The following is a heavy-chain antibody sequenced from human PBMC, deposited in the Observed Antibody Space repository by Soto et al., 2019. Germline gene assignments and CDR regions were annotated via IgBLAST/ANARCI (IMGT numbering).Heavy chain of an antibody. J-gene: IGHJ4*02. Sequence: ASVKVSCKASGYTFTSYGISWVRQAPGQGLEWMGWISAYNGNTNYAQKLQGRVTMTTDTSTSTAYMELRSLRSDDTAVYYCARDQGWWELLPGPLPYYWGQVTLVPFSS. V-gene: IGHV1-18*01. CDR1: GYTFTSYG. CDR2: ISAYNGNT. D-gene: IGHD1-26*01. CDR3: ARDQGWWELLPGPLPYY.